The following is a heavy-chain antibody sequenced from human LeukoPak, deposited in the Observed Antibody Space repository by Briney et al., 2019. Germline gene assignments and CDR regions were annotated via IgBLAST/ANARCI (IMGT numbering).Heavy chain of an antibody. CDR1: GYSISSGYY. CDR3: ARGPPIVVVVAALNWFDP. V-gene: IGHV4-38-2*02. D-gene: IGHD2-15*01. J-gene: IGHJ5*02. CDR2: IYHSGST. Sequence: SETLSLTCTVSGYSISSGYYWGWIRQPPGKGLEWIGSIYHSGSTYYNPSLKSRVTISVDTSKNQFSLKLSSVTAADTAVYYCARGPPIVVVVAALNWFDPWGRGTLVTVSS.